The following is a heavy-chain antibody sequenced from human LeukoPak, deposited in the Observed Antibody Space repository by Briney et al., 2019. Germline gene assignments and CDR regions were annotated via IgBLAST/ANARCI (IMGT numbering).Heavy chain of an antibody. CDR2: ISAYNGNT. CDR1: GYTFTSYG. V-gene: IGHV1-18*01. J-gene: IGHJ4*02. CDR3: ARRYCSSTSCYAKLFDY. Sequence: EASVKVSCKASGYTFTSYGISWVRQAPGQGLEWMGWISAYNGNTNYAQKLQGRVTMTTDTSTSTAYMELRSLRSDDTAVYYCARRYCSSTSCYAKLFDYWGQGTLVTVSS. D-gene: IGHD2-2*01.